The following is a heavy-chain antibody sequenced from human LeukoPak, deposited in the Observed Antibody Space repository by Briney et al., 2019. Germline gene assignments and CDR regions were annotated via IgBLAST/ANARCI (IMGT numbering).Heavy chain of an antibody. J-gene: IGHJ1*01. V-gene: IGHV3-23*01. CDR1: GFTVSSNY. CDR3: AKDPFGCSGGSCYLDGYFQH. D-gene: IGHD2-15*01. Sequence: GGSLRLSCAASGFTVSSNYMSWVRQAPGKGLEWVSAISGSGGSTYYADSVKGRFTISRDNSKNTLYLQMNSLRAEDTAVYYCAKDPFGCSGGSCYLDGYFQHWGQGTLVTVSS. CDR2: ISGSGGST.